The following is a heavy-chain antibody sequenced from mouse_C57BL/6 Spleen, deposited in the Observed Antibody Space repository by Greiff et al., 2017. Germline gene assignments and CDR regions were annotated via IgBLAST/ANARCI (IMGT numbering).Heavy chain of an antibody. CDR1: GYSITSGYY. CDR3: ARDYYSSTGFAY. Sequence: EVQLQQSGPGLVKPSQSLSLTCSVTGYSITSGYYWNWIRQFPGNKLEWMGYISYDGSNNYNPSLKNRISITRDTSKNQFFLKFNSVTTEDTATYYVARDYYSSTGFAYWGQGTLVTVSA. CDR2: ISYDGSN. D-gene: IGHD2-5*01. J-gene: IGHJ3*01. V-gene: IGHV3-6*01.